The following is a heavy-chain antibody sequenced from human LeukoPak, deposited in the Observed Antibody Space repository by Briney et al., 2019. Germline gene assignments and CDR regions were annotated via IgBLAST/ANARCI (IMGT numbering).Heavy chain of an antibody. D-gene: IGHD6-19*01. V-gene: IGHV3-23*01. CDR2: ISGGGGST. CDR1: GFTFSSYA. CDR3: AKLIAGAQSYFDY. J-gene: IGHJ4*02. Sequence: GGSLRLSCAASGFTFSSYAMSWVRQAPGKGLEWVSAISGGGGSTYYADSVKGRFTISRDNSKNTLYLQMNSLRAEDTAVYYCAKLIAGAQSYFDYWGQGTLVTVSS.